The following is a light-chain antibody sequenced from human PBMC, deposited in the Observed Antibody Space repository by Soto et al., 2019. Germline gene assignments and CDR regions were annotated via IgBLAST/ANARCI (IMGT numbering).Light chain of an antibody. J-gene: IGLJ3*02. CDR2: DVS. CDR3: FSYAGSRV. V-gene: IGLV2-11*01. Sequence: QSALTQPRSVSGSPGQSVTISCTGSSSDVGEYNYVSWYQHHPGNVPKLMIYDVSKRPSGVPDRFSGSKSGNTASLTISGLQAEDEANYYCFSYAGSRVFGGGTQLTVL. CDR1: SSDVGEYNY.